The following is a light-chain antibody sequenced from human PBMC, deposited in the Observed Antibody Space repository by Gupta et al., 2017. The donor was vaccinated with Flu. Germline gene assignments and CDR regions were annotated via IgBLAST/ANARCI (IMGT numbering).Light chain of an antibody. CDR3: VSFVNNDHWV. CDR2: KTN. Sequence: QTVVTQEPSFSVSPGGTVTITCGLTSASVSTSYFPSWFQQTPARPPRRLISKTNIRSSGVPVRFSGSVLGGTAAPTITGAKEDDESYYFCVSFVNNDHWVFGGGTKLTVL. CDR1: SASVSTSYF. J-gene: IGLJ3*02. V-gene: IGLV8-61*01.